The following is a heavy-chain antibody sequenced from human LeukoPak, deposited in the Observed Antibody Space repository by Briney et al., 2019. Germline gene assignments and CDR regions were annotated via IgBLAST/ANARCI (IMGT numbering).Heavy chain of an antibody. V-gene: IGHV3-7*01. CDR1: GFDLSRYW. CDR3: AGDRYDYFDY. CDR2: INQDGKDK. D-gene: IGHD2-2*01. Sequence: GGSLRLSCTVSGFDLSRYWMSWVRQAPGKGLEWVANINQDGKDKNFVDAVKGRITISRDNAKNSIFLQIDNLRVSDTAVYYCAGDRYDYFDYWGQGTLVTVAS. J-gene: IGHJ4*02.